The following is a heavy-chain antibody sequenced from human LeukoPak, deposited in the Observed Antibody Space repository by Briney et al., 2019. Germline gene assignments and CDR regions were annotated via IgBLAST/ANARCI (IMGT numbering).Heavy chain of an antibody. D-gene: IGHD3-22*01. Sequence: ASVKVSCKASGYTFTSYGISWVRQAPGQGLEWMGWISAYNGNTNYAQKLQGRVTMTTDTSTGTAYMELRSLGSDDTAVYYCARGYYDSSGYYYGYFDYWGQGTLVTVSS. CDR1: GYTFTSYG. V-gene: IGHV1-18*04. CDR2: ISAYNGNT. J-gene: IGHJ4*02. CDR3: ARGYYDSSGYYYGYFDY.